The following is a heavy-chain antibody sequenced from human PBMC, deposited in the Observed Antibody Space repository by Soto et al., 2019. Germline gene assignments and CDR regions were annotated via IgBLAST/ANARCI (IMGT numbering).Heavy chain of an antibody. CDR2: IYHSGST. CDR3: ARYTSHYYDSSGFLY. Sequence: SLTCTVSGDAISSSFYYWGWIRQPPGKGLEWIGNIYHSGSTYYNPSLRSRVAISVDTAKNQFSLKLSSVTAADTAVYYCARYTSHYYDSSGFLYWGQGTLVTVSS. CDR1: GDAISSSFYY. D-gene: IGHD3-22*01. J-gene: IGHJ4*02. V-gene: IGHV4-39*01.